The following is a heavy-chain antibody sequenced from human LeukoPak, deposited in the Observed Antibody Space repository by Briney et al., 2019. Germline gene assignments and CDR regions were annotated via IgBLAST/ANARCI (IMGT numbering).Heavy chain of an antibody. J-gene: IGHJ5*02. D-gene: IGHD2/OR15-2a*01. Sequence: GGSLRLSCAASGFIFNNYEMNWVRQAPGKGLEWVSYISISGRSIYYADSVKGRFTISRDNAKNSLYLQMKSLRAEDTAVYYCARGKTSQNIVTRKTYNWFDPWGQGTLVTVSS. CDR1: GFIFNNYE. CDR3: ARGKTSQNIVTRKTYNWFDP. V-gene: IGHV3-48*03. CDR2: ISISGRSI.